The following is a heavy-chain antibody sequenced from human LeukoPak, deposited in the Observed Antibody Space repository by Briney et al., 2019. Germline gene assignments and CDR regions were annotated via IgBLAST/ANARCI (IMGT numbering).Heavy chain of an antibody. CDR2: INHSGST. CDR3: ARSSRIAAAGFFFDY. D-gene: IGHD6-13*01. J-gene: IGHJ4*02. CDR1: GGSFSGYY. Sequence: SETLSLTCAVYGGSFSGYYWSWIRQPPGKGLEWIGEINHSGSTNYNPSLKSRVTISVDTSKNQFSLKLGSVTAADTAVYYCARSSRIAAAGFFFDYWGQGTLVTVSS. V-gene: IGHV4-34*01.